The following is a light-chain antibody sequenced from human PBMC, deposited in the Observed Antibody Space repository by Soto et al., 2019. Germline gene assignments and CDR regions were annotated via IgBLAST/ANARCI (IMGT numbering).Light chain of an antibody. V-gene: IGKV3-20*01. J-gene: IGKJ2*01. CDR1: QSITSNY. CDR2: AVS. Sequence: EIVLTQSPGTLSLSPGERATLSCRASQSITSNYLAWYQQKPGQAPRLLVYAVSGRPNGIPDRFSGSGSGTDFTLTISRLEPEDFALYYCQQYGRSPYTFGRGTQRESK. CDR3: QQYGRSPYT.